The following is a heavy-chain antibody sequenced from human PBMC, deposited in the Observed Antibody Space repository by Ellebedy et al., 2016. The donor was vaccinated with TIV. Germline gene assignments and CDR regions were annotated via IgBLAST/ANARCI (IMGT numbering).Heavy chain of an antibody. Sequence: SVKVSXXASGGTFSSYAISWVRQAPGQGLEWMGGIIPIFGTANYAQKFQGRVTMTRDTSTSTVYMELSSLRSEDTAVYYCARQGVGALDYWGQGTLVTVSS. D-gene: IGHD1-26*01. V-gene: IGHV1-69*05. J-gene: IGHJ4*02. CDR3: ARQGVGALDY. CDR1: GGTFSSYA. CDR2: IIPIFGTA.